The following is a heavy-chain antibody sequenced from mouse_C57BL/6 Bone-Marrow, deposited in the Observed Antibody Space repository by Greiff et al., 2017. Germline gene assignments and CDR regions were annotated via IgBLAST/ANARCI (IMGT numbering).Heavy chain of an antibody. CDR2: IDPETGGT. J-gene: IGHJ4*01. CDR1: GYTFTDYE. Sequence: QVHVKQSGAELVRPGASVTLSCKASGYTFTDYEMHWVKQTPVHGLEWIGAIDPETGGTAYNQKFKGKAILTADKSSSTAYMELRSLTSEDSAVYYCTRGGKTGTRGYAMDYWGQGTSVTVSS. V-gene: IGHV1-15*01. D-gene: IGHD4-1*01. CDR3: TRGGKTGTRGYAMDY.